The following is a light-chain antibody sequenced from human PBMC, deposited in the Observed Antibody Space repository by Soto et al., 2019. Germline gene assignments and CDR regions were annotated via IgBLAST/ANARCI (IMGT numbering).Light chain of an antibody. V-gene: IGKV1-6*01. CDR2: AAS. CDR1: QGIRND. Sequence: AIPMTQSPSSLSASVGDRVTITCRASQGIRNDLGWYQQKPGKAPKLLIYAASSLQSGVPSRFSGSGSGTDFTLTINSLQPEDFATYYCLQDYNYPYTFGPGTKLEIK. J-gene: IGKJ2*01. CDR3: LQDYNYPYT.